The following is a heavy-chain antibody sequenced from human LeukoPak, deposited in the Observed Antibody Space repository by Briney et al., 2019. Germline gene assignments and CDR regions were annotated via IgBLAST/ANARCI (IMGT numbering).Heavy chain of an antibody. CDR1: GFTFSRYW. CDR3: AKSSGYYDSSGEIGY. Sequence: GGSLRLSCVGSGFTFSRYWLNWVRQAPGKGLEWVANMNQDGSEIYYLDSVKGRFTISRDNSKNTLYLQMNSLRAEDTAVYYCAKSSGYYDSSGEIGYWGQGTLVTVSS. J-gene: IGHJ4*02. D-gene: IGHD3-22*01. CDR2: MNQDGSEI. V-gene: IGHV3-7*03.